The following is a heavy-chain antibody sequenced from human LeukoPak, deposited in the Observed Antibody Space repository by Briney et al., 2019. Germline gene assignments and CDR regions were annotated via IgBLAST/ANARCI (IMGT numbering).Heavy chain of an antibody. CDR2: IYTSGST. CDR1: GGSISSYY. CDR3: ARDLIYYGSGRYMDV. J-gene: IGHJ6*03. Sequence: TSETLSLTCTVSGGSISSYYWSWIRQPAGKGLEWIGRIYTSGSTNYNPSLKSRVTMSVDTSKNQFSLKLSSVTAADTAVYYCARDLIYYGSGRYMDVWGKGTTVTVSS. V-gene: IGHV4-4*07. D-gene: IGHD3-10*01.